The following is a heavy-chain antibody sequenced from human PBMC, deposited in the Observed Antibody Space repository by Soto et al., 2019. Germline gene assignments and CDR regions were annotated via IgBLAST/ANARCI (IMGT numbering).Heavy chain of an antibody. Sequence: QVQLQQWGAGLLKPSETLSLTCAVYGGSFSGYYWNWIRQPPGKGLGWIGEITHSGSTNYNPSLKSRVTISVDTSKNQCALKLSSVTAADTAVYYCARGRVAARLYWFDPWGQGTLVTVSS. D-gene: IGHD6-6*01. J-gene: IGHJ5*02. CDR3: ARGRVAARLYWFDP. V-gene: IGHV4-34*01. CDR2: ITHSGST. CDR1: GGSFSGYY.